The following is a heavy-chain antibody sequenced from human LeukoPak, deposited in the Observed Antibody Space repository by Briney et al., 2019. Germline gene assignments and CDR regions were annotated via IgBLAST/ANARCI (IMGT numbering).Heavy chain of an antibody. CDR2: INTDTGNP. CDR1: GYTFTSYG. D-gene: IGHD4-23*01. CDR3: ARGTYGGNSGDTFDI. J-gene: IGHJ3*02. Sequence: RASVKVSCKASGYTFTSYGISWVRQAPGQGLEWMGWINTDTGNPTYAQGFTGRFVFSLDTSVSTAYLQISSLKAEDTAVYYCARGTYGGNSGDTFDIWGQGTMVTVSS. V-gene: IGHV7-4-1*02.